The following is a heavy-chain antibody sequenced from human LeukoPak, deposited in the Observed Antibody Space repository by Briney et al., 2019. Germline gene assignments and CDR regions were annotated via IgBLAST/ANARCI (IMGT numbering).Heavy chain of an antibody. D-gene: IGHD3-3*01. Sequence: ASVKVSCKASGGTFSSYAISWVRQAPGRGLEWMRGIIPIFGTANYAQKFQGRVTITTDESTSTAYMELSSLRSEDTAVYYCARNTILVPDTPLDYWGQGTLVTVSS. CDR3: ARNTILVPDTPLDY. J-gene: IGHJ4*02. V-gene: IGHV1-69*05. CDR2: IIPIFGTA. CDR1: GGTFSSYA.